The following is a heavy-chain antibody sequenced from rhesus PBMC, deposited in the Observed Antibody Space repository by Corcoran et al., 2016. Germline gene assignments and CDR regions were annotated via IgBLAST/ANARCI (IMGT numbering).Heavy chain of an antibody. CDR1: GGSISDSYR. J-gene: IGHJ1*01. Sequence: QVQLQESGPGVVKPSETLSLTCAVSGGSISDSYRWSWIRQPPGKGLEWIGYIYGSSTSTNSNPSLKSRVTISKDTSKNQFSLKLSSVTAADTAVYYCARVGGIAAGHAEYFEFWGQGALVTVSS. D-gene: IGHD6-13*01. CDR3: ARVGGIAAGHAEYFEF. V-gene: IGHV4S10*01. CDR2: IYGSSTST.